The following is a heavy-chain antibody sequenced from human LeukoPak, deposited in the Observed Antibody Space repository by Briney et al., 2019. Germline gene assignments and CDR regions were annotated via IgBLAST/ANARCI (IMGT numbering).Heavy chain of an antibody. CDR3: ARPLRPGGRTGDAFDV. D-gene: IGHD1-26*01. J-gene: IGHJ3*01. CDR2: FYDSRDT. Sequence: SETLSLTCTVSGGSISGHHWTWIRQPPGTGLEWIGYFYDSRDTNYNPSLKGRVSISIDMSNNQFSLTIYSVTAADTAMYYCARPLRPGGRTGDAFDVWGQGTMVTVSS. CDR1: GGSISGHH. V-gene: IGHV4-59*08.